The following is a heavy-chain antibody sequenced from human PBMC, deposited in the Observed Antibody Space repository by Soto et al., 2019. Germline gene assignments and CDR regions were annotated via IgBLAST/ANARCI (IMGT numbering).Heavy chain of an antibody. Sequence: QVQLQQWGAGLLKPSETLSLTCAVNGGSFKNFYWSWIRQPPGKGLEWIGEINHSGSPNYNQSLKSRVTISGDTSKNQVSLRLSSVTAADTAVYYCARGSDYVGSRNWFDPWGQGTLVTVSS. D-gene: IGHD4-17*01. V-gene: IGHV4-34*01. CDR1: GGSFKNFY. CDR3: ARGSDYVGSRNWFDP. J-gene: IGHJ5*02. CDR2: INHSGSP.